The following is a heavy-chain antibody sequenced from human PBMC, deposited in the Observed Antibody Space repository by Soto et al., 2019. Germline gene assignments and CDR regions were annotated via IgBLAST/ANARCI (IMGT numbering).Heavy chain of an antibody. J-gene: IGHJ1*01. Sequence: QVQLVQSGAEVKKPGSSVKVSCKASGGTFSSYAISWVRQAPGQGLEWMGGIIPIFGTANYAQKFQGRVTITXXEXTXTAYMELSSLRSEDTAVYYCASKVDDYSDYESYFQHWGQGTLVTVSS. D-gene: IGHD4-17*01. CDR3: ASKVDDYSDYESYFQH. CDR2: IIPIFGTA. V-gene: IGHV1-69*05. CDR1: GGTFSSYA.